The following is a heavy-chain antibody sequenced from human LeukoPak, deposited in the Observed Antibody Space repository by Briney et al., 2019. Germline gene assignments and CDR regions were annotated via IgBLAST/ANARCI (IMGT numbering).Heavy chain of an antibody. Sequence: ASVKVSCKASGYTFTGYYMHWVRQAPGQGLEWMGRINPNSGGTNYAQGFQGKVTMTRDTSISTVYMELSRLRSDDTAVYYCARVSSSGWDYWGQGTLVTVSS. CDR2: INPNSGGT. CDR1: GYTFTGYY. V-gene: IGHV1-2*06. J-gene: IGHJ4*02. D-gene: IGHD6-19*01. CDR3: ARVSSSGWDY.